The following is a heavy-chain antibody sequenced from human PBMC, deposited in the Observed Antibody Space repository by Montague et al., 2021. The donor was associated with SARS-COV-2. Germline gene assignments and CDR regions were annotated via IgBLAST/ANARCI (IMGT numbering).Heavy chain of an antibody. J-gene: IGHJ3*02. CDR2: INHSGST. CDR1: GGSFSGYY. Sequence: SETLSLTCAVYGGSFSGYYWSWIRQPPGKGLEWIGEINHSGSTNYNPSLKSRVTISVDTSKNQFSLKLSSVTAADTAVYYCAIAMVRGSSRAFDIWGQGTMVTVSS. V-gene: IGHV4-34*01. D-gene: IGHD3-10*01. CDR3: AIAMVRGSSRAFDI.